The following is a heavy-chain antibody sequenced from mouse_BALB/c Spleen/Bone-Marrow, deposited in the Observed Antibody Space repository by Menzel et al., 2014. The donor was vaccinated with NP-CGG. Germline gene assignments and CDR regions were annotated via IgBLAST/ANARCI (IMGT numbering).Heavy chain of an antibody. CDR1: GFNIKDTY. Sequence: EVQLQQSGAELVKPGASVKLSCTASGFNIKDTYMNWVKQRPEQGLEWIGRIDPANGNTKYDPKFQGKATITADTSSNTAYLQLSSLTSEDTAVYYCASYYYGRYFDVWGAGTTVTVSS. CDR2: IDPANGNT. J-gene: IGHJ1*01. V-gene: IGHV14-3*02. CDR3: ASYYYGRYFDV. D-gene: IGHD1-1*01.